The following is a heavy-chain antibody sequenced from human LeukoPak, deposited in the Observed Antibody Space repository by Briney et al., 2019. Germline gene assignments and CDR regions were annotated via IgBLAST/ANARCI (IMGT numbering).Heavy chain of an antibody. CDR1: GGSISSSSHY. V-gene: IGHV4-39*07. CDR2: IYYSGST. D-gene: IGHD5/OR15-5a*01. Sequence: PSETLSLTCTVSGGSISSSSHYWGWIRQPPGKGLEWIGSIYYSGSTYYNPSLKSRVTISVDTSKNQFSLKLSSVTAADTAVYYCARYSVYEIFDYWGQGTLVTVSS. CDR3: ARYSVYEIFDY. J-gene: IGHJ4*02.